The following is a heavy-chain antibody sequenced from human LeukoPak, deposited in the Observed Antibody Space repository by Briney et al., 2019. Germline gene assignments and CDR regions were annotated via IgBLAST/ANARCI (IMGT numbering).Heavy chain of an antibody. CDR2: ITNDGSST. Sequence: PGGSLRLSCAASGLTFSSHWMHWVRQAPGKGLVWVSRITNDGSSTTYADSVKGRFTISRDNSKNTLYLQMNSLRAEDTAVYYCARGAHIVVVTGAFDIWGQGTMVTVSS. CDR1: GLTFSSHW. V-gene: IGHV3-74*01. CDR3: ARGAHIVVVTGAFDI. J-gene: IGHJ3*02. D-gene: IGHD2-21*02.